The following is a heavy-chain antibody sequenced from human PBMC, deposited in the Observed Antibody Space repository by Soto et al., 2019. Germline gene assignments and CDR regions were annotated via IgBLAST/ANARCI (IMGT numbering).Heavy chain of an antibody. CDR1: GFSLNTGGVG. CDR2: IYWDDDE. CDR3: VRNWRYYGGDYYYGMDA. D-gene: IGHD3-10*01. J-gene: IGHJ6*02. Sequence: ITLKESGPTLVKPTQTLTLTCTFSGFSLNTGGVGVGWVRQPRGKAMGWLALIYWDDDERYRTSLRSRLNITKDTITNQVVLTMTNMDPEDTATYYCVRNWRYYGGDYYYGMDAWGQGTTVTVSS. V-gene: IGHV2-5*02.